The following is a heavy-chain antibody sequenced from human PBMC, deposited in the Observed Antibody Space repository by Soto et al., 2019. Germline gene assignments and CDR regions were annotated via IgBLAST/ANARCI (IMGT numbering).Heavy chain of an antibody. J-gene: IGHJ6*02. CDR2: ISYDGSNK. Sequence: GGSLRLSCAASGFTFSSYGMHWVRQAPGKGLEWVAVISYDGSNKYYADSVKGRFTISRDNSKNTLYLQMNSLRAEDTAVYYCAKLRLGCSSTSCYKPGVSSYMRDYYYGMDVWGQGTTVTVSS. CDR3: AKLRLGCSSTSCYKPGVSSYMRDYYYGMDV. CDR1: GFTFSSYG. V-gene: IGHV3-30*18. D-gene: IGHD2-2*01.